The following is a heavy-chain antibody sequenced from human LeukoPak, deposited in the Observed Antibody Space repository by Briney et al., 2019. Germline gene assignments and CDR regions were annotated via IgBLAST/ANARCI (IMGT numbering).Heavy chain of an antibody. CDR1: GSSFTSYW. V-gene: IGHV5-51*01. Sequence: GESLKISCKGSGSSFTSYWIGWVRQVPGKGLEWMGIIYPGDSDTRYSPSFQGQVTISADKSISTAYLQWSSLKASDTAMYYCARLYYYDSSGYYDYWGQGTLVTVSS. CDR2: IYPGDSDT. J-gene: IGHJ4*02. D-gene: IGHD3-22*01. CDR3: ARLYYYDSSGYYDY.